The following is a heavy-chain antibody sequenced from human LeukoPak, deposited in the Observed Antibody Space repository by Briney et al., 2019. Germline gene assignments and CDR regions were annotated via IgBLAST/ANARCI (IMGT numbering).Heavy chain of an antibody. CDR1: GFTFSSYA. D-gene: IGHD1/OR15-1a*01. CDR3: ARGGYNWDTDAGWFDP. V-gene: IGHV3-23*01. J-gene: IGHJ5*02. Sequence: GGSLRLSSAAAGFTFSSYAMHWVRQVAGKGLEWVLGISGSGESKFYADSVKGRFTVSRDNSKNTLYLQMNSLRVEDTAVYYCARGGYNWDTDAGWFDPWGLGTLVTVSS. CDR2: ISGSGESK.